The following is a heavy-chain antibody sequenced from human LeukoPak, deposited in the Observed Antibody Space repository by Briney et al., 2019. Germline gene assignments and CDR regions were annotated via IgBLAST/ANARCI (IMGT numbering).Heavy chain of an antibody. CDR2: IWHDGSHK. D-gene: IGHD3-10*01. Sequence: GRSLRLSCAASGFAFNTYAMHWVRQAPGQGLEWVALIWHDGSHKFYSNSVRGQFTISRDNSKNTVSLQMNNLRPEDTADHCAREIFGSGSYPDFWGQGTLVTVSS. V-gene: IGHV3-33*01. CDR3: AREIFGSGSYPDF. CDR1: GFAFNTYA. J-gene: IGHJ4*02.